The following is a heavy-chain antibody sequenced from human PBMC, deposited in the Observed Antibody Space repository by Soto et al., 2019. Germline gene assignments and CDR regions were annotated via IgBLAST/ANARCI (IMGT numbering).Heavy chain of an antibody. V-gene: IGHV3-30-3*01. CDR2: ISYDGSNK. CDR3: ASTYYDFWSGYYTPYYYYYYGMDV. CDR1: GFTFSSYA. D-gene: IGHD3-3*01. Sequence: GGSLSLSCAASGFTFSSYAMHWVRQAPGKGLEWVAVISYDGSNKYYADSVKGRFTISRDNSKNTLYLQMNSLRAEDTAVYYCASTYYDFWSGYYTPYYYYYYGMDVWGQGTTVTVSS. J-gene: IGHJ6*02.